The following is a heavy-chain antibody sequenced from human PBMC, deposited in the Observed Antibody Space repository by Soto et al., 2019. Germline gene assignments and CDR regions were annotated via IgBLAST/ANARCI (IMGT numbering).Heavy chain of an antibody. CDR2: INSDGSST. J-gene: IGHJ5*02. CDR1: GFTFSSYW. V-gene: IGHV3-74*01. CDR3: ARSWTERGWCDP. D-gene: IGHD1-1*01. Sequence: EVQLVESGGGLVQPGGSLRLSCAASGFTFSSYWMHWVRQAPGKGLVWVSRINSDGSSTSYADSVKGRFTISRDNAKNTLYLQMNRLRAEDTAVYYCARSWTERGWCDPWGQGTLVTVSS.